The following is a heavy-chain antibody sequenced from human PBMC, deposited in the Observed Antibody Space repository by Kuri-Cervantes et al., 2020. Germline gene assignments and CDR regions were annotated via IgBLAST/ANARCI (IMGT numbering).Heavy chain of an antibody. CDR2: IYTSGST. D-gene: IGHD6-13*01. CDR1: GGSISSYY. J-gene: IGHJ6*02. CDR3: ASHSRPHYYYYGMDV. Sequence: GSLRLSCTVSGGSISSYYWSWIRQPAGKGLEWIGRIYTSGSTNYNSSLKSRVTMSVDTSKNQFSLKLSSVTAADTAVYYCASHSRPHYYYYGMDVWGQGTTVTVSS. V-gene: IGHV4-4*07.